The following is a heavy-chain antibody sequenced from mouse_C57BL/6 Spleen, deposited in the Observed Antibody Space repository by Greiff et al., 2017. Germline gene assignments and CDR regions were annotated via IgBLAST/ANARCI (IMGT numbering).Heavy chain of an antibody. Sequence: EVHLVESGPGLVKPSQSLSLTCSVTGYSITSGYYWNWIRQFPGNKLEWMGYISYDGSNNYNPSLKNRISITRDTSKNQFFLKLNSVTTEDTATYYCARGPAVDWYFDVWGTGTTVTVSS. V-gene: IGHV3-6*01. CDR2: ISYDGSN. J-gene: IGHJ1*03. CDR3: ARGPAVDWYFDV. CDR1: GYSITSGYY. D-gene: IGHD1-1*01.